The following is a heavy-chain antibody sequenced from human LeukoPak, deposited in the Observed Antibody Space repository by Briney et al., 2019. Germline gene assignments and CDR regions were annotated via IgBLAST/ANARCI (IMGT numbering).Heavy chain of an antibody. J-gene: IGHJ3*02. CDR1: GGSVSSSNYY. CDR3: ARGISYDSSGSLGAFDI. Sequence: SETLSLTCTVSGGSVSSSNYYWGWIRQPPGKGLEWIGSIYYSGSTYYNPSLKSRVTISVDTSKNQFSLKLSSVTAADTAVYYCARGISYDSSGSLGAFDIWGQGTMVTVSS. D-gene: IGHD3-22*01. V-gene: IGHV4-39*07. CDR2: IYYSGST.